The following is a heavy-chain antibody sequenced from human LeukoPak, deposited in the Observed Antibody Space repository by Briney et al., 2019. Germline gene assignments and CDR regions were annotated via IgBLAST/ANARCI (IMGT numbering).Heavy chain of an antibody. Sequence: PSETPSLTCTVSGGSISSYYWSWIRQPPGKGLEWIGYIYYSGSTNYNPSLKSRVTISVDMFKNHFSLKLSAVTAADTAVYYCASDSTITWFYLWGQGTLVTVSS. D-gene: IGHD5-18*01. CDR1: GGSISSYY. CDR3: ASDSTITWFYL. V-gene: IGHV4-59*08. CDR2: IYYSGST. J-gene: IGHJ5*02.